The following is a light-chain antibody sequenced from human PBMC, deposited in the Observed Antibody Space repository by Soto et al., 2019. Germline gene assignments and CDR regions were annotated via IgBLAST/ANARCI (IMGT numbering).Light chain of an antibody. CDR3: SSYAGSNTFV. Sequence: QSALTQPPSASGSPGQSVTISCTGTSSDVGGYNLVSWYQQHPGEAPKLMISEVNERPSGVPDRFSGAKSGNTASLTVSGLRTEDEAYYDCSSYAGSNTFVFGTGNKVNVL. CDR2: EVN. CDR1: SSDVGGYNL. V-gene: IGLV2-8*01. J-gene: IGLJ1*01.